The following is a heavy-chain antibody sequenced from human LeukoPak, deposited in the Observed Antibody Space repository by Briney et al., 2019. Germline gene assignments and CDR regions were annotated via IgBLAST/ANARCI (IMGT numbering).Heavy chain of an antibody. CDR1: GFTFSTYA. D-gene: IGHD6-19*01. Sequence: GGSLRLSCAASGFTFSTYAMHWVRQAPGKGLEWVAVISYDGSSKYYADSVKGRFTISRDNSKNTLYLQMNSLRAEDTAVYYCARELVGPTTGYSSGWYPNYFDYWGQGTLVTVSS. V-gene: IGHV3-30*04. CDR2: ISYDGSSK. J-gene: IGHJ4*02. CDR3: ARELVGPTTGYSSGWYPNYFDY.